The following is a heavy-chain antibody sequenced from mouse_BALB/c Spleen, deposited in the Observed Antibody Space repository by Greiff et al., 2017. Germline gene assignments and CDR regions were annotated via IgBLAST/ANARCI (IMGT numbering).Heavy chain of an antibody. CDR2: ISSGSSTI. CDR3: ARKGAYYRYDWYFDV. J-gene: IGHJ1*01. V-gene: IGHV5-17*02. CDR1: GFTFSSFG. D-gene: IGHD2-14*01. Sequence: EVQLMESGGGLVQPGGSRKLSCAASGFTFSSFGMHWVRQAPEKGLEWVAYISSGSSTIYYADTVKGRFTISRDNPKNTLFLQMTSLRSEDTAMYYCARKGAYYRYDWYFDVWGAGTTVTVSS.